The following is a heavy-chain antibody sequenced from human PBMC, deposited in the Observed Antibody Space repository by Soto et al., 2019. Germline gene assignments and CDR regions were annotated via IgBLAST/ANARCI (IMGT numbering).Heavy chain of an antibody. CDR2: INPDHGNT. V-gene: IGHV1-3*01. Sequence: QVQLVQSGAEVRKPGASVNISCWASGFKFGDNLINWVRQAPGQSLEWMGWINPDHGNTRYSQTFQGRVTISRHSSASIASVEVTDLTSEDTAVYSYARDILSVGPRANDAFDVWGQGTMVSVSS. CDR1: GFKFGDNL. CDR3: ARDILSVGPRANDAFDV. J-gene: IGHJ3*01.